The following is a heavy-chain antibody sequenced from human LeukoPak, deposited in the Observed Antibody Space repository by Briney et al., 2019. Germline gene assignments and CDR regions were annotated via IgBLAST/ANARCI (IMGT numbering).Heavy chain of an antibody. J-gene: IGHJ5*02. CDR2: ISQSGNI. Sequence: SQTLSLTCTVSGDSISSGGYSWSLIRQPPGKGLEWIGYIYHIGYISQSGNIYQNPSLKSRVTISLDTSRNQFSLKLSSVTAADTAVYYCARSPLAFYDSSGYPRVWFDPWGQGTLVTVSS. CDR1: GDSISSGGYS. V-gene: IGHV4-30-2*01. CDR3: ARSPLAFYDSSGYPRVWFDP. D-gene: IGHD3-22*01.